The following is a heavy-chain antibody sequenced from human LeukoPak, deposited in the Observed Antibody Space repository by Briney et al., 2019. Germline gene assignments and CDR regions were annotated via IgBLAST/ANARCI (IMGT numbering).Heavy chain of an antibody. CDR1: GYTFTSYE. J-gene: IGHJ6*03. D-gene: IGHD3-10*01. CDR3: ARGVRGFRSEAFYYYMDV. CDR2: VNPNSGNT. V-gene: IGHV1-8*01. Sequence: ASVKVSCKASGYTFTSYEINWVRQATGQGLEWMGWVNPNSGNTGYAQKFQGRVTMTRNTSISTAYMELSSLRSEDTAVYYCARGVRGFRSEAFYYYMDVWGKGTTVTVSS.